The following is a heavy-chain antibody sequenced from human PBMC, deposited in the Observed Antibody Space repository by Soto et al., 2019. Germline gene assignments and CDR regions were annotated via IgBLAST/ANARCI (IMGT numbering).Heavy chain of an antibody. CDR1: GGSISGFY. V-gene: IGHV4-4*07. CDR3: ARGNFCGNDCYLDV. Sequence: PSETLSLTCTVAGGSISGFYWSWVRQPAGKGLEWIGRIYSSGATKYNPSLRNRVTMSVDTSTDQYSLNLASMTAADTAVYFCARGNFCGNDCYLDVWGQGPQGTVSS. D-gene: IGHD2-21*02. J-gene: IGHJ4*02. CDR2: IYSSGAT.